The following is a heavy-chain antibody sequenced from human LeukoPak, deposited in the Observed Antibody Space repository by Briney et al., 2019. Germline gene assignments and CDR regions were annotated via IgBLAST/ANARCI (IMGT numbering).Heavy chain of an antibody. V-gene: IGHV4-59*08. CDR2: IYYSGST. J-gene: IGHJ4*02. D-gene: IGHD3-22*01. CDR1: GGSISSYY. Sequence: SETLSLTRTVSGGSISSYYWSCIPQPPGKGLEGIGYIYYSGSTNYNPSLKSRVTISVDTSKNQFSLKLSSVTAADTAVYYCASTAYYYDSSGLHYWGQGTLVTVSS. CDR3: ASTAYYYDSSGLHY.